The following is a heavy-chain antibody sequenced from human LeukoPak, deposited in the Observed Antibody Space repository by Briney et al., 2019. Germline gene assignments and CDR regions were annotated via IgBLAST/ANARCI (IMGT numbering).Heavy chain of an antibody. V-gene: IGHV3-23*01. CDR1: GYAFSRYA. J-gene: IGHJ4*02. D-gene: IGHD6-6*01. CDR3: ASGFSSSPYFDY. CDR2: FSAGGGYT. Sequence: GGSLRLSCAASGYAFSRYAMRGARQAREKGLECVALFSAGGGYTPYADSVKGRFTISRDNSKNTVSVQMNSLRDEDTAVYYCASGFSSSPYFDYWGQGTLVTVSS.